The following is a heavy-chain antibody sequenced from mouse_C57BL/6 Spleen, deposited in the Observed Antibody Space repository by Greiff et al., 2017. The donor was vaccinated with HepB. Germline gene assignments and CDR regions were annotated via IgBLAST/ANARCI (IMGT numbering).Heavy chain of an antibody. CDR3: ARGGFITTVVRDFDY. CDR2: IDPSDSYT. CDR1: GYTFTSYW. Sequence: QVQLQQPRAELVKPGASVKLSCKASGYTFTSYWMQWVKQRPGQGLEWIGEIDPSDSYTNYNQKFKGKATLTVDTSSSTAYMQLSSLTSEDSAVYYCARGGFITTVVRDFDYWGQGTTLTVSS. D-gene: IGHD1-1*01. V-gene: IGHV1-50*01. J-gene: IGHJ2*01.